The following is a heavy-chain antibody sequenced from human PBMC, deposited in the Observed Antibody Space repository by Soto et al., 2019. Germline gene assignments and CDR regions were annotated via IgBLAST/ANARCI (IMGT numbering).Heavy chain of an antibody. J-gene: IGHJ6*02. CDR1: GFTFSSYA. V-gene: IGHV3-30-3*01. Sequence: QVQLVESGGGVVQPGRSLRLSCAASGFTFSSYAMHWVRQAPGKGLEWVAVISYDGSNKYYADSVKGRFTISRDNSKNTLYLQMNSLRAEDTAVYYCARDRHIVVVTLMAVWGQGTTVTVSS. D-gene: IGHD2-21*02. CDR2: ISYDGSNK. CDR3: ARDRHIVVVTLMAV.